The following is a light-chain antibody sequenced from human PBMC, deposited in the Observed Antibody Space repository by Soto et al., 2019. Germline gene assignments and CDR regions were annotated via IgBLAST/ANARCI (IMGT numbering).Light chain of an antibody. V-gene: IGKV1-39*01. CDR3: QQTYSTPLT. J-gene: IGKJ4*01. Sequence: DIQMTQAPFSLSASVGGRVTITCRASQSISSYLNWYQQKPGKAPKLLIYAASSLQSGVPSRFSGSGSGTDFTLTINILQPEDFATYYCQQTYSTPLTFGGGTKVDIK. CDR2: AAS. CDR1: QSISSY.